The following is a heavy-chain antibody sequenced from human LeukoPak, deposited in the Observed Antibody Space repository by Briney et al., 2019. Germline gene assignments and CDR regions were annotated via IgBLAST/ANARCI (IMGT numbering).Heavy chain of an antibody. CDR2: IKQDGSEK. CDR3: ARDHYYYGSGSYYMF. V-gene: IGHV3-7*03. J-gene: IGHJ4*02. CDR1: GFTFSSYW. D-gene: IGHD3-10*01. Sequence: PGGSLRLSCAASGFTFSSYWMSWVRQAPGKGLEWVVNIKQDGSEKYYVDSVKGRFTISRDNAKNSLYLQMNSLRAEDTAVYYCARDHYYYGSGSYYMFWGQGTLVTVSS.